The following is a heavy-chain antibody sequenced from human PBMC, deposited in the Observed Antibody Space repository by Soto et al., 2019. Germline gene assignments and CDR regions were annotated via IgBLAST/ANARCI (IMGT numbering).Heavy chain of an antibody. CDR3: ARERGFTVTVPLDY. V-gene: IGHV3-33*01. CDR2: IWYDGSNK. D-gene: IGHD4-17*01. CDR1: GFTFSSYG. Sequence: QVQLVESGGGVVQPGRSLRLSCAASGFTFSSYGMHWVRQAPGKGLEWVAVIWYDGSNKYYADSVKGRFTISRHNSKNTLYLQMNSLRAEDTAVYYCARERGFTVTVPLDYWGQGTLVTVSS. J-gene: IGHJ4*02.